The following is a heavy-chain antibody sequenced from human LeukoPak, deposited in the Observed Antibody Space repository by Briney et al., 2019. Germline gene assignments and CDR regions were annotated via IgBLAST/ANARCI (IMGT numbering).Heavy chain of an antibody. D-gene: IGHD2-21*01. CDR3: AKESGGDWGYFEY. J-gene: IGHJ4*02. Sequence: PGGSLRLSRAASGITFGTYAMTWVRQAPGKGLEWVSSIHNSGDKTFYSDSVRGRFTISRDNSKSTVYLQMNSLRADDTALYYCAKESGGDWGYFEYWGQGILVTVSS. CDR1: GITFGTYA. V-gene: IGHV3-23*01. CDR2: IHNSGDKT.